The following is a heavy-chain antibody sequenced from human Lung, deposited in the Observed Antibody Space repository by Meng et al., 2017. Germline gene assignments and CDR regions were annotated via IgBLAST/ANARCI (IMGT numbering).Heavy chain of an antibody. J-gene: IGHJ5*02. V-gene: IGHV4-39*01. CDR1: GGSISSSSYY. D-gene: IGHD1-26*01. Sequence: QRQLQESGPGLVKPSETLSLSSTVSGGSISSSSYYWGWPRQPPGKGLEWIGSIDNTGSTHYNPSLKSRVSMSVDTSKNQFSLRLNSVTAADTAVYYCVRLDWELLNWFDPWGQGTLVTVSS. CDR2: IDNTGST. CDR3: VRLDWELLNWFDP.